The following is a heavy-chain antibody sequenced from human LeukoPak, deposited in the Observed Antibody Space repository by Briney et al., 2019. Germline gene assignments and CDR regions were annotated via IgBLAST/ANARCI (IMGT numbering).Heavy chain of an antibody. CDR2: ISAYNGNT. CDR3: ARSRGVDTAMVRLGYIDY. D-gene: IGHD5-18*01. Sequence: ASVKVSCKASGYTFTSYGISWVRQAPGQGLEWMGWISAYNGNTNYAQKLQGRVTMTTDTSTSTAYMELRSLRSDDTAVYYCARSRGVDTAMVRLGYIDYWGQGTLVTVSS. J-gene: IGHJ4*02. CDR1: GYTFTSYG. V-gene: IGHV1-18*01.